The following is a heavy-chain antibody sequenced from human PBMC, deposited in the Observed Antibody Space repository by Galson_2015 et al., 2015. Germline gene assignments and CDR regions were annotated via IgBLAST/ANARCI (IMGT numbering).Heavy chain of an antibody. V-gene: IGHV3-21*01. Sequence: SLRLSCAASGFTFGSYSMNWVRQAPGKGLEWVSSISSSSSYIYYADSVKGRFTISRDNAKNSLYLQMNSLRAEDTAVYYCARGVGRIGELLSKGMDVWGQGTTVTVSS. D-gene: IGHD3-10*01. CDR3: ARGVGRIGELLSKGMDV. CDR2: ISSSSSYI. J-gene: IGHJ6*02. CDR1: GFTFGSYS.